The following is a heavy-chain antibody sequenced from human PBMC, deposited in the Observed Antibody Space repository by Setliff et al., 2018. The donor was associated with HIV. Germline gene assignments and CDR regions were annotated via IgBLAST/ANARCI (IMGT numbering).Heavy chain of an antibody. CDR1: GGSISSHY. CDR2: IYYSGST. V-gene: IGHV4-59*08. Sequence: SATLSLTCTVSGGSISSHYWSWIRQPPGKGLEWIGYIYYSGSTYYNPSLKSRVTVSVDTSRNQFSLKLTSVTAADTAVYYCARMLVVITSDDTFDIWGQGTMVTVSS. J-gene: IGHJ3*02. D-gene: IGHD3-22*01. CDR3: ARMLVVITSDDTFDI.